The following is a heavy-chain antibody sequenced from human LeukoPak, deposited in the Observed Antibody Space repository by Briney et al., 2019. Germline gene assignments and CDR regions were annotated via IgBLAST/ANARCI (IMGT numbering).Heavy chain of an antibody. CDR2: INSDGSDT. Sequence: PGGSLRLSCAASGFTFSCHWMHWVRQAPGKGLVWVSHINSDGSDTSYADSVKGRFTISRDNAKNTLYLQMNSLRAEDTAVYYCVRGRFGGYFDHWGQGSLVTVSS. CDR1: GFTFSCHW. V-gene: IGHV3-74*01. D-gene: IGHD2-15*01. J-gene: IGHJ4*02. CDR3: VRGRFGGYFDH.